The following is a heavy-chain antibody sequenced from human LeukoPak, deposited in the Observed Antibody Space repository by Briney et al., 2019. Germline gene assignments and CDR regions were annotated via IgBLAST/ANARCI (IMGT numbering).Heavy chain of an antibody. CDR3: ARRGIAVAGSYFDY. D-gene: IGHD6-19*01. CDR2: IIPIFGTA. CDR1: GGTFSSYA. V-gene: IGHV1-69*05. J-gene: IGHJ4*02. Sequence: SVKVSCKASGGTFSSYAISWVRQAPGQGLEWMGGIIPIFGTANYTQKFQGRVTITTDESTSTAYMELSSLRSEDTAVYYCARRGIAVAGSYFDYWGQGTLVTVSS.